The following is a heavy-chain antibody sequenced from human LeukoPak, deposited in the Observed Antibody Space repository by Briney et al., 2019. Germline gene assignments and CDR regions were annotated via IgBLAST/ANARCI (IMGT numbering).Heavy chain of an antibody. CDR3: AKDRNYDSSSPSDY. J-gene: IGHJ4*02. CDR1: GFTFSSYT. D-gene: IGHD3-22*01. Sequence: PGGSLRLSCAASGFTFSSYTMSWVRQAPGKGLEWVSGISGSGGSTYYADSVKGRFTISRDNSKNTLYLQMNSLRAEDTAVYYCAKDRNYDSSSPSDYWAQGTLVTVSS. V-gene: IGHV3-23*01. CDR2: ISGSGGST.